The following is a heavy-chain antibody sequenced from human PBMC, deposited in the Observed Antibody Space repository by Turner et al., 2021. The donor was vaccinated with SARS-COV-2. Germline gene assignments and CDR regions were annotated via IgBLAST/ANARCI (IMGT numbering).Heavy chain of an antibody. CDR1: GFTFDDYA. CDR3: ARDIVVFTHAFDI. J-gene: IGHJ3*02. Sequence: EVQLVESGGGLVQPGRSLRLSCAASGFTFDDYAMHWVRQAPGKGLEWVSGISWNSGTIGYADSVKGRFTISRDNAKNSLYLQMNSLRAEDTAVYYCARDIVVFTHAFDIWGQGTMVTVSS. V-gene: IGHV3-9*01. D-gene: IGHD3-22*01. CDR2: ISWNSGTI.